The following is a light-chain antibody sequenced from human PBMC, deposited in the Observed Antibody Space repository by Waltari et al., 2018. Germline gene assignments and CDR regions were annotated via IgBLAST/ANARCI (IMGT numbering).Light chain of an antibody. J-gene: IGLJ2*01. CDR2: EVS. CDR1: TRDLGRLQH. CDR3: SSFAGSSQML. V-gene: IGLV2-8*01. Sequence: QSALTQPPSASGSPGHSVTLPPTGTTRDLGRLQHLSWYQQHPGKVPRLMIYEVSKRPSGVPDRFSGSKSGNTASLTVSGLQVEDEADYYCSSFAGSSQMLFGGGTKLTVL.